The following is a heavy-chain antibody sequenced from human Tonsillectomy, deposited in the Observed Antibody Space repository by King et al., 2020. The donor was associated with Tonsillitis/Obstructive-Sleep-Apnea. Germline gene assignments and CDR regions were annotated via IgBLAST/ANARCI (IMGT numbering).Heavy chain of an antibody. Sequence: VQLVQSGAEVKKPGASVKVSCKTSGYAFTSYGINWVRKAPGQGLEWMGWISAYNGDTNYAQRVQGRVTMTTDTSTSTAYMQLRSLRSDDTAVYYCARDNRDIAATIKFDYWGQGTLVTVSS. CDR2: ISAYNGDT. CDR1: GYAFTSYG. D-gene: IGHD5-12*01. J-gene: IGHJ4*02. V-gene: IGHV1-18*01. CDR3: ARDNRDIAATIKFDY.